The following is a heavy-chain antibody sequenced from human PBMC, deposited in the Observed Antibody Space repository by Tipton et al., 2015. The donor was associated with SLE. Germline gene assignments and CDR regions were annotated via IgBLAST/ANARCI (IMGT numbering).Heavy chain of an antibody. Sequence: TLSLTCTVSGDTISDHYWSWIRQPPGKGLEWIGYISYSGSTSYNPSLKSRLTISLDTSKNQFSLNLRSVTAADTAMYYCAREVIVVNDADGFDLWGQGTMVTVSS. D-gene: IGHD2-21*01. CDR1: GDTISDHY. J-gene: IGHJ3*01. CDR3: AREVIVVNDADGFDL. CDR2: ISYSGST. V-gene: IGHV4-59*11.